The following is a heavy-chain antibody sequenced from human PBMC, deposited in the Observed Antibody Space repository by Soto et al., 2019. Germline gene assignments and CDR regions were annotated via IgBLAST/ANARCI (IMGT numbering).Heavy chain of an antibody. V-gene: IGHV3-48*02. D-gene: IGHD4-17*01. CDR3: ARPGPDYASSWWAFDY. Sequence: EVQLVESGGGLVQPGGSLRLSSAASGFTFSSYSMNWVRQAPGKGLEWVSYISSSSSTIYYADSVKGRFTISRDNAKHSLYLQMNSLRDEDTAVYYCARPGPDYASSWWAFDYWGQGTLVSVSS. J-gene: IGHJ4*02. CDR1: GFTFSSYS. CDR2: ISSSSSTI.